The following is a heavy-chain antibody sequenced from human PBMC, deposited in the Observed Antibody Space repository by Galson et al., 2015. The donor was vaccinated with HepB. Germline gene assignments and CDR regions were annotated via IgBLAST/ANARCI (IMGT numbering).Heavy chain of an antibody. CDR3: ARADGTGYYGLFDY. V-gene: IGHV3-74*01. CDR2: INMDGTST. CDR1: GFSLSRHW. J-gene: IGHJ4*02. D-gene: IGHD1-26*01. Sequence: SLRLSCAASGFSLSRHWMHWVRQGPGKGLAWVSRINMDGTSTSYAESVKGRFTISKDNAKNTLYLQMNSLRLEDTAVYYCARADGTGYYGLFDYWGLGTLVTVSS.